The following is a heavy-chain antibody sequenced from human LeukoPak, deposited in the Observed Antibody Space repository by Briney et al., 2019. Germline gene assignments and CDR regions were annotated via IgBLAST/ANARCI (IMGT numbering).Heavy chain of an antibody. D-gene: IGHD3-10*01. CDR3: ARLNTYYYGSGSNNYYYYYMDV. Sequence: GSLRLSCAASGFTFSSYSMNWVRQAPGKGLEWVSSISRSSNYKYYADSVKGRFTVSRDNAKNSLYLQMNSLRAEDTAVYYCARLNTYYYGSGSNNYYYYYMDVWGKGTTVTISS. J-gene: IGHJ6*03. CDR2: ISRSSNYK. V-gene: IGHV3-21*01. CDR1: GFTFSSYS.